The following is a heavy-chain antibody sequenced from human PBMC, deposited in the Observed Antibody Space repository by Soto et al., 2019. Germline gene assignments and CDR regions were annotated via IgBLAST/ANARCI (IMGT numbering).Heavy chain of an antibody. CDR2: ISSNGGST. CDR3: VKVGRLAGDYAFDI. V-gene: IGHV3-64D*09. J-gene: IGHJ3*02. D-gene: IGHD6-19*01. Sequence: GGSLRLSCSASGFTFSSYAMHWVRQAPGKGLEYVSAISSNGGSTYYADSVKGRFTISRDNSKNTLYLQMSSLRAEGTAVYYCVKVGRLAGDYAFDIWGQGTMVTVSS. CDR1: GFTFSSYA.